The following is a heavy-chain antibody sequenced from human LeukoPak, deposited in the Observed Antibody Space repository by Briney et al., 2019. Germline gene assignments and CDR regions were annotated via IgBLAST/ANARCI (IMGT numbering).Heavy chain of an antibody. D-gene: IGHD2-15*01. J-gene: IGHJ6*03. CDR1: GGSISSSSYY. V-gene: IGHV4-39*07. CDR2: IYYSGST. CDR3: ARGYCSGGSCYSVCCYYYMDV. Sequence: PSETLSLTCTVSGGSISSSSYYWGWIRQPPGKGLEWIGSIYYSGSTYYNPSLKSRVTISVDTSKNQFSLKLSSVTAADTAVYYCARGYCSGGSCYSVCCYYYMDVWGKGTTVTVSS.